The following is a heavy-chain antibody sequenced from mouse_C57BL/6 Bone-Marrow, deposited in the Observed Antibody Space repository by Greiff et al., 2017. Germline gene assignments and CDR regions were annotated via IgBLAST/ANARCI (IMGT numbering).Heavy chain of an antibody. CDR3: ARQFAY. CDR1: GYTFPSYW. V-gene: IGHV1-69*01. Sequence: VKLQQPGAELVMPGASVKLSCKASGYTFPSYWCTWVKQRPGQALEWIGEFYPSVSFPNYNKKFKGKSTLTVDKSSSTAYMQLSSLTSEDSAVYYCARQFAYWGQGTLVTVSA. CDR2: FYPSVSFP. J-gene: IGHJ3*01.